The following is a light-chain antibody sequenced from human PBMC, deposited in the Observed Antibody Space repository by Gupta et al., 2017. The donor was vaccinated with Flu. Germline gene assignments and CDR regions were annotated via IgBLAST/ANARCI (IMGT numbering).Light chain of an antibody. Sequence: SITISGTGTRGDIGDYKYVSWYQQYPGKAPMLVIYGVSYRPSHVSSRFSGSKSGNTASLTISGLRAEDEADYYCSSYTTAATLVFGSGTTVTVV. CDR2: GVS. CDR1: RGDIGDYKY. J-gene: IGLJ1*01. CDR3: SSYTTAATLV. V-gene: IGLV2-14*01.